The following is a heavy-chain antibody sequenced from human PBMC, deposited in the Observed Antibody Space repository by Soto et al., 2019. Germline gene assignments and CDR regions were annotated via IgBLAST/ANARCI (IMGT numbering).Heavy chain of an antibody. CDR1: GYTFTTSY. V-gene: IGHV1-3*01. D-gene: IGHD3-9*01. Sequence: ASLKVSGKASGYTFTTSYTHLDRHAPGQRLEWMGWIDAGNGNTKYSQKCQGRVTITRDTSASTAYMELSSLRSEDTAVYYCASGLLRYFDWPPGYWGQGTLVTVSS. J-gene: IGHJ4*02. CDR2: IDAGNGNT. CDR3: ASGLLRYFDWPPGY.